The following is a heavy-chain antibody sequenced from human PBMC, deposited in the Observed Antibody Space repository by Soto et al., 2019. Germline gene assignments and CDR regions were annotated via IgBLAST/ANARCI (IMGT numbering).Heavy chain of an antibody. Sequence: PSETLSLTCTVSGGSISSYDWSWIRQPPGKGLEWIGYIYYSGSTNYNPSLKSRVTISVDTSKNQFSLKLSSVTAADTAVYYCARDYGSRIYVLDVSSQGTTVIVSS. J-gene: IGHJ6*02. CDR1: GGSISSYD. D-gene: IGHD3-10*01. CDR2: IYYSGST. V-gene: IGHV4-59*01. CDR3: ARDYGSRIYVLDV.